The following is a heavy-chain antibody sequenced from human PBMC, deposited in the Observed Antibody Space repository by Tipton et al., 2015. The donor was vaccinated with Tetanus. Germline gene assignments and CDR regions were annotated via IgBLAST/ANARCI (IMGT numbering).Heavy chain of an antibody. CDR2: IYTSGST. V-gene: IGHV4-4*07. CDR3: ATTEYSSGWYN. Sequence: GLVKPSETLSLTCTVSGGSISSNYWSWIRQPAGKGLEWIGRIYTSGSTNYNPSLKSRVTMSLDTSKNQFSLKLSSVTAADTAVYYCATTEYSSGWYNWGQGTLVTVSS. J-gene: IGHJ4*02. D-gene: IGHD6-19*01. CDR1: GGSISSNY.